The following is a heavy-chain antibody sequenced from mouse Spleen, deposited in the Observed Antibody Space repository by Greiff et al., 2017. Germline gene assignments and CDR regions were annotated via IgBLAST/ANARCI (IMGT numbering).Heavy chain of an antibody. Sequence: QVQLQQPGAELVMPGASVKLSCKASGYTFTSYWMHWVKQRPGQGLEWIGEIDPSDSYTNYNQKFKGKATLTVDKSSSTAYMQLSSLTSEDSAVYYCARRGDYGGGFAYWGQGTLVTVSA. J-gene: IGHJ3*01. D-gene: IGHD2-4*01. CDR1: GYTFTSYW. V-gene: IGHV1-69*01. CDR3: ARRGDYGGGFAY. CDR2: IDPSDSYT.